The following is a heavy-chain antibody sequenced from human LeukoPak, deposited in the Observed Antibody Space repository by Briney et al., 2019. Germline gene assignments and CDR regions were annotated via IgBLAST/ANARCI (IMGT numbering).Heavy chain of an antibody. D-gene: IGHD2-15*01. CDR2: IYYSGST. CDR3: ARSERIVVVAALWFDP. Sequence: SETLSLTCTVSGGSISSSSYYWGWIRQPPGKGLEWIGSIYYSGSTYHNPSLKSRVTISVDTSKNQFSLKLSSVTAADTAVYYCARSERIVVVAALWFDPWGQGTLVTVSS. J-gene: IGHJ5*02. V-gene: IGHV4-39*01. CDR1: GGSISSSSYY.